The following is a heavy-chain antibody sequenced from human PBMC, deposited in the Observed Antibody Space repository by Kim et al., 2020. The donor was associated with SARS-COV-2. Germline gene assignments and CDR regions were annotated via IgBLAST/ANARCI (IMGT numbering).Heavy chain of an antibody. J-gene: IGHJ4*02. Sequence: YADSVKGRLTISRDNSKNTLYLQMSSLRAEDTAVYYCAKVLLYGSGSLDYWGQGTLVTVSS. V-gene: IGHV3-23*01. D-gene: IGHD3-10*01. CDR3: AKVLLYGSGSLDY.